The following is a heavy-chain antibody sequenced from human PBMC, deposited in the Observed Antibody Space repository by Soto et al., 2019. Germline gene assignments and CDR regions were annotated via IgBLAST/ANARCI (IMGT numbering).Heavy chain of an antibody. D-gene: IGHD3-16*02. Sequence: SETLSLSCTVSGGSISNSNFDWGLIRQPPGKGLEWIGSIYYSGSTYYNPSLKSRVTISVDTSKNQFSLTLRSVTAADTAVYYCARQIYDFVWGTYRPFYFDYWGKGTLVTVSS. CDR3: ARQIYDFVWGTYRPFYFDY. CDR1: GGSISNSNFD. J-gene: IGHJ4*02. CDR2: IYYSGST. V-gene: IGHV4-39*01.